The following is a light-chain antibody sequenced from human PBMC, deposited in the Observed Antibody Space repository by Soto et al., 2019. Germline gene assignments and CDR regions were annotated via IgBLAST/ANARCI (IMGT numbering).Light chain of an antibody. CDR1: QSVSSSY. J-gene: IGKJ5*01. V-gene: IGKV3-15*01. CDR3: LQYDNWPPIT. CDR2: GAF. Sequence: EIVLTQSPGTLSLSPGERATLSCRASQSVSSSYLAWYQQKPGQAPRLLIYGAFTRATGIPVRFSGSGSGTEFTLSISNLQSEDFALYYCLQYDNWPPITFGQGTRLEIK.